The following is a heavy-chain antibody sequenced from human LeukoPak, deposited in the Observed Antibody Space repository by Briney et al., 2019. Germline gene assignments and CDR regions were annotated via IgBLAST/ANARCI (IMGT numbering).Heavy chain of an antibody. Sequence: PSETLSLTCTVSGGSISSYYWSWIRQPPGKGLEWIGYIYYSGSTNYNPSLKSRVTISVDTSKNQFSLKLSSVTAADTAVYYCARALGDFSGRYYYYYYMDVWGKGTTVTVSS. D-gene: IGHD3-3*01. CDR2: IYYSGST. CDR3: ARALGDFSGRYYYYYYMDV. CDR1: GGSISSYY. V-gene: IGHV4-59*01. J-gene: IGHJ6*03.